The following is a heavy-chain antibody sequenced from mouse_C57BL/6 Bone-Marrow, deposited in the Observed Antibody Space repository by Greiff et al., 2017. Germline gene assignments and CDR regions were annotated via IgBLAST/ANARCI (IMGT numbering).Heavy chain of an antibody. Sequence: VKLMESGAELARPGASVKLSCKASGYTFTSYGISWVKQRTGQGLEWIGEIYPRSGNTYYNEKFKGKATLTADKSSSTAYMELRSLTSEDSAVYFCARPHYYGSSPDYFDVWGTGTTVTVSS. J-gene: IGHJ1*03. CDR1: GYTFTSYG. V-gene: IGHV1-81*01. CDR3: ARPHYYGSSPDYFDV. D-gene: IGHD1-1*01. CDR2: IYPRSGNT.